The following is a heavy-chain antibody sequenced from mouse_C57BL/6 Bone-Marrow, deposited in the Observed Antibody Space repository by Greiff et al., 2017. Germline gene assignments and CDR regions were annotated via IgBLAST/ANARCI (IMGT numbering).Heavy chain of an antibody. D-gene: IGHD2-2*01. CDR2: IDPSDSYT. CDR1: GYTFTSYC. CDR3: APLLWLRRGFAY. Sequence: QVQLQQPGAELVRPGTSVKLSCKASGYTFTSYCMHWVKQRPGQGLEWIGVIDPSDSYTNYNQKFKGKATLTVDTSSSTAYMQLRSLTSEDSAVXYSAPLLWLRRGFAYWGQGTLVTVSA. V-gene: IGHV1-59*01. J-gene: IGHJ3*01.